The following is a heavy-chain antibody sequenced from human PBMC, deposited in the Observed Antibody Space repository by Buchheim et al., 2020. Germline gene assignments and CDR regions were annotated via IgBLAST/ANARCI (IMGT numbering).Heavy chain of an antibody. J-gene: IGHJ4*02. CDR1: GDSISSYW. CDR3: ARHRLGLPGFDY. CDR2: IYHSGST. V-gene: IGHV4-4*02. Sequence: QVQLQESGPGLARPSGTLSLTCAVSGDSISSYWWSWVRQPPGKGLEWIGEIYHSGSTNYNPSLKSRVSISLNKSKNEVSLKLSSVTAADTAEYYCARHRLGLPGFDYWGQGTL. D-gene: IGHD1-7*01.